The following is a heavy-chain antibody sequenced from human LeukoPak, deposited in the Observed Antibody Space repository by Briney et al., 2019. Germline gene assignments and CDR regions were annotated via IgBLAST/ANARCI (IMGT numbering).Heavy chain of an antibody. Sequence: ASVKVSCKASGYTFTSYGISWVRQAPGQGLEWMGWISNYDGNTNYAQKLQGRVTMTTETSTNTAYMELRSLRSDDTAVYYCARGSPAAAAGTLRYWGQGIWVTVSS. D-gene: IGHD6-13*01. CDR2: ISNYDGNT. CDR1: GYTFTSYG. CDR3: ARGSPAAAAGTLRY. J-gene: IGHJ4*02. V-gene: IGHV1-18*01.